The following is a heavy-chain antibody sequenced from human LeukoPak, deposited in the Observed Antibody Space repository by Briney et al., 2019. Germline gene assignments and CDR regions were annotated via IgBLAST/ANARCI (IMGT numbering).Heavy chain of an antibody. D-gene: IGHD3-22*01. Sequence: PGGSLRLSCAASGFTFSDYYMSWIRQAPGKGLEWVSSISSSSSYIYYADSVKGRFTISRDNAKNSLYLQMNSLRAEDTAVYYCARGGRTPKYYYDSSGYYPDYWGQGTLVTVSS. CDR2: ISSSSSYI. J-gene: IGHJ4*02. CDR3: ARGGRTPKYYYDSSGYYPDY. CDR1: GFTFSDYY. V-gene: IGHV3-11*06.